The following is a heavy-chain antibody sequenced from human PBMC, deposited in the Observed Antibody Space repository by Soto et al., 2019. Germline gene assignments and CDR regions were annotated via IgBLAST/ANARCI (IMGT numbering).Heavy chain of an antibody. Sequence: SVKVSCKASGGTFSSYAISWVRQAPGQGLEWMGGIIPIFGTATYAQKFQGRVTITADESTSTAYMELGSLRSEDTAVYYCARQYCSSTSCYLAYYYYGMDVWGQGTTVTVSS. J-gene: IGHJ6*02. CDR1: GGTFSSYA. V-gene: IGHV1-69*13. D-gene: IGHD2-2*01. CDR2: IIPIFGTA. CDR3: ARQYCSSTSCYLAYYYYGMDV.